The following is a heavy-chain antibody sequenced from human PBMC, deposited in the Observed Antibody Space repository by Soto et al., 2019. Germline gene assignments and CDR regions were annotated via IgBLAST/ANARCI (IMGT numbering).Heavy chain of an antibody. J-gene: IGHJ5*02. Sequence: GGSLRLSCAASGFNFTNHLMHWVRQAPGKGLVWVSRITSDGKSKAYAESVKGRFAISRDNAKNTVYLQMNGLTVEDTAVYYCARESGDWPLNWFDPWGQGTMLTV. CDR1: GFNFTNHL. D-gene: IGHD2-21*02. V-gene: IGHV3-74*01. CDR2: ITSDGKSK. CDR3: ARESGDWPLNWFDP.